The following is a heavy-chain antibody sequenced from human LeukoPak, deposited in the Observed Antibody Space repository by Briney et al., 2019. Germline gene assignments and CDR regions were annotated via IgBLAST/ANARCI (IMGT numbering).Heavy chain of an antibody. CDR2: ISAYNGNT. Sequence: ASVKDSCKASGYTFTSYGISWVRQAPGQGLEWMGWISAYNGNTNYAQKLQGRVTMTTDTSTSTAYMELRSLRSDDTAVYYCARDQGIGEYSSSWYSNFDYWGQGTLVTVSS. V-gene: IGHV1-18*01. CDR3: ARDQGIGEYSSSWYSNFDY. CDR1: GYTFTSYG. J-gene: IGHJ4*02. D-gene: IGHD6-13*01.